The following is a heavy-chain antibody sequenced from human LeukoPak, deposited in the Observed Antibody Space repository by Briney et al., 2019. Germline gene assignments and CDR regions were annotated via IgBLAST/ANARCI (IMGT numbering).Heavy chain of an antibody. CDR1: GFTFSSYA. CDR3: AKLVAWELPYYFDY. CDR2: ISVSGGST. D-gene: IGHD1-26*01. J-gene: IGHJ4*02. V-gene: IGHV3-23*01. Sequence: GGSLRLSCAASGFTFSSYAMSWVRQAPGKGLEWVSSISVSGGSTYYADSVKGRFTISRDNSKNTLYLQMNSLRAEDTAVYYCAKLVAWELPYYFDYWGQGTLVTVSS.